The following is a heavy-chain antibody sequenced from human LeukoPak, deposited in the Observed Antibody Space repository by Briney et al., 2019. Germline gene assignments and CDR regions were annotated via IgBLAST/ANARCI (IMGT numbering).Heavy chain of an antibody. D-gene: IGHD3-9*01. CDR2: IKQDGSEK. CDR1: GFTFSSYW. CDR3: AGILRYFDWFRRGDWFDP. Sequence: GGSLRLSCAASGFTFSSYWMSWVRQAPGKGLEWVANIKQDGSEKYYVDSVKGRFTISRDNAKSSLYLQMNSLRAEDTAVYYCAGILRYFDWFRRGDWFDPWGQGTLVTVSS. J-gene: IGHJ5*02. V-gene: IGHV3-7*01.